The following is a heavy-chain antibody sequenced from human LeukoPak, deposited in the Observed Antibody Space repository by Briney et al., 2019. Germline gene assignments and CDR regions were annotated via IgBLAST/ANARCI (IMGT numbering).Heavy chain of an antibody. CDR1: GGSISSSSYY. V-gene: IGHV4-39*01. Sequence: SETLSLTCTVSGGSISSSSYYWGWIRQPPGKGLEWIGSIYYSGSTYYDPSLKSRVTISVDTSKNQFSLKLSSVTAADTAVYYCARLSSYDYVWGSPVWDYWGQGTLVTVSS. CDR3: ARLSSYDYVWGSPVWDY. D-gene: IGHD3-16*01. CDR2: IYYSGST. J-gene: IGHJ4*02.